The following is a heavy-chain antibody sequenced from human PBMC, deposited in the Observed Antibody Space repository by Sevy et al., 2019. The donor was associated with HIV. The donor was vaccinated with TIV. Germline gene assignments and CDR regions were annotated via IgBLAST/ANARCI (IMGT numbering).Heavy chain of an antibody. Sequence: SETLSLTCSVSGGPISSTFSYWGWIRQPPGKGLEWIGSAHYGGSTYSNSSLKSRATISVDTSRSHFSLKLTSVTAADTAVYYCARHLQQTRTYHYYYGMDVWGQGTTVTVSS. CDR1: GGPISSTFSY. CDR3: ARHLQQTRTYHYYYGMDV. CDR2: AHYGGST. J-gene: IGHJ6*02. D-gene: IGHD6-13*01. V-gene: IGHV4-39*01.